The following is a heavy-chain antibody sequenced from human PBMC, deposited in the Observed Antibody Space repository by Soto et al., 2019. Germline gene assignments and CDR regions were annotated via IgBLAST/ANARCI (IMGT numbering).Heavy chain of an antibody. CDR2: VYPSDSDV. CDR1: GYRFTSSW. V-gene: IGHV5-51*01. J-gene: IGHJ4*02. D-gene: IGHD2-15*01. Sequence: PGESLKISCQGSGYRFTSSWIGWVRQVPGKGLQWLGDVYPSDSDVRYSPSFEGRVTISADNSINTAYLHLLNLTASDTDIYYCTKVATRHFDSWGEGTRVTVSS. CDR3: TKVATRHFDS.